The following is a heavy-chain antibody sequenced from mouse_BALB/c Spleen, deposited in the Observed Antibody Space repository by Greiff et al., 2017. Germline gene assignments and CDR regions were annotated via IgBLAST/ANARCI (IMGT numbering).Heavy chain of an antibody. CDR3: LYGSYNYAMDY. D-gene: IGHD1-1*02. V-gene: IGHV14-4*02. CDR1: GFNITDYY. Sequence: VQLQQSGAELVRSGASVKLSCTASGFNITDYYMHWVKQRPEQGLEWIGWIDPENGDTEYAPKFQGKATMTADTSSNTAYLQLSSLTSEDTAVYYCLYGSYNYAMDYWGQGTSVTVSS. J-gene: IGHJ4*01. CDR2: IDPENGDT.